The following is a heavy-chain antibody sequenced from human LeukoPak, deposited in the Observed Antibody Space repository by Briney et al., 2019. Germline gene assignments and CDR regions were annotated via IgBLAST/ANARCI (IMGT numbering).Heavy chain of an antibody. Sequence: GGSLRLSCPASGFTFRKYAMHWVRQAPGKGLEWVAVISYDGSDKYYADSVKGRSTISRDNSKNTLFLQMNSLRAEDTALYYCAGGRGTFDIWGQGTMVTVSS. D-gene: IGHD2-15*01. V-gene: IGHV3-30*04. CDR2: ISYDGSDK. CDR3: AGGRGTFDI. CDR1: GFTFRKYA. J-gene: IGHJ3*02.